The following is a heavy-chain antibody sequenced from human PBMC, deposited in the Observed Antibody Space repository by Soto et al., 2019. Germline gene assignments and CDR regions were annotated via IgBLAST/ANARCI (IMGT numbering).Heavy chain of an antibody. Sequence: GGSLRLSCAASGFTFSSYGMHWVRQAPGKGLEWVAVIWYDGSNKYYADSVKGRFTISRDNSKNTLYLQMNSLRAEDTAVYYCARVQYSYGYDGAFDIRGKGTMVTVSS. V-gene: IGHV3-33*01. CDR3: ARVQYSYGYDGAFDI. J-gene: IGHJ3*02. D-gene: IGHD5-18*01. CDR2: IWYDGSNK. CDR1: GFTFSSYG.